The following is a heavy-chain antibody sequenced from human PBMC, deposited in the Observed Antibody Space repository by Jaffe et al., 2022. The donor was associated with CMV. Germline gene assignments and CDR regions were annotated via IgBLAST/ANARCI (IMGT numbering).Heavy chain of an antibody. CDR1: GDTFTGYY. V-gene: IGHV1-2*02. D-gene: IGHD3-9*01. J-gene: IGHJ4*02. CDR2: IHPNTGDT. Sequence: QVQLVQSGPEVEKPGASVKVSCKTLGDTFTGYYMHWVRQAPGQGLEWMGWIHPNTGDTKYAEKFQGRVTLTRDPSISTGYMEVNRLRSDDTAVYYCTSPGYYDGSYKDYWGQGTLVTVSS. CDR3: TSPGYYDGSYKDY.